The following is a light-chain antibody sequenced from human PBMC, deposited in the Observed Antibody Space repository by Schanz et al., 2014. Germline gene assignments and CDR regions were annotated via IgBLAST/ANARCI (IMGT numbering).Light chain of an antibody. V-gene: IGLV2-14*01. CDR3: CSYAGTNWV. CDR2: DVT. Sequence: QSALTQPASVSGSPGQSITISCTGTSNDVGGYNYVSWYQQHPGKAPKLMIYDVTDRPSGVSNRFSGSKSGNTASLTISGLQAEDEADYYCCSYAGTNWVFGGGTKLTVL. J-gene: IGLJ3*02. CDR1: SNDVGGYNY.